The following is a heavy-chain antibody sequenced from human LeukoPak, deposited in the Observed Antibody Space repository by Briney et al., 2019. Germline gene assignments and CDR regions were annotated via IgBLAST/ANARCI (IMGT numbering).Heavy chain of an antibody. CDR2: INHSGST. CDR3: ARVLGYDYVWGSYPYSS. J-gene: IGHJ4*02. D-gene: IGHD3-16*02. Sequence: SETLSLTCAAYGVSFSGYYWSWIRQPPGKGLEWIGEINHSGSTNYNPSLKSRVTITVDTSKNQFSLKLSSVTAADTAVYYCARVLGYDYVWGSYPYSSWGQGTLVTVSS. CDR1: GVSFSGYY. V-gene: IGHV4-34*01.